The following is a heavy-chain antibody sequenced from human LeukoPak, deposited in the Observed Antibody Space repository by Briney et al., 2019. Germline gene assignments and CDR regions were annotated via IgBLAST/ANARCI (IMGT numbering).Heavy chain of an antibody. J-gene: IGHJ3*02. D-gene: IGHD2-21*01. CDR1: GGSISSGDYY. CDR3: ARADSCGGDCVDAFDI. Sequence: SETLSLTCTVSGGSISSGDYYWSWIRQTPGKGLEWIGYIYYSGSTYYNPSLKSRVTISVDTSKNQFSLKLSSVTAADTAVYYCARADSCGGDCVDAFDIWGQGTMVTVSS. V-gene: IGHV4-30-4*08. CDR2: IYYSGST.